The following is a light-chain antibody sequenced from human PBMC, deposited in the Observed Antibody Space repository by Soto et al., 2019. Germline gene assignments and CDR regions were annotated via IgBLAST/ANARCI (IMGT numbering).Light chain of an antibody. V-gene: IGKV1-9*01. Sequence: DIQLTQSPSFLSASVGDRVTITCRVSQGISSYLAWYQQKPGKAPNLLIYAASTLQSGVPSRFSGSGSGTEFTLTISSLQPEDFTTYYCQQLNSYPRTFGQGTKVEIK. CDR1: QGISSY. CDR3: QQLNSYPRT. CDR2: AAS. J-gene: IGKJ1*01.